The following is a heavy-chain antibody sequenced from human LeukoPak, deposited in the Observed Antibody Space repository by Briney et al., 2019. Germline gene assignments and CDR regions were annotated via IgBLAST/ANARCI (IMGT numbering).Heavy chain of an antibody. D-gene: IGHD6-19*01. CDR1: GGSISSGGYY. CDR3: ARTASAEGLSSGAV. CDR2: IYYSGST. J-gene: IGHJ4*02. Sequence: SQTLSLTCTVSGGSISSGGYYWSWIRQHPGKGLEWIGYIYYSGSTYYNPSLKSRVTISVDTSKNQFSLKLSSVTAADTAVYYCARTASAEGLSSGAVWGQGTLVTVSS. V-gene: IGHV4-31*03.